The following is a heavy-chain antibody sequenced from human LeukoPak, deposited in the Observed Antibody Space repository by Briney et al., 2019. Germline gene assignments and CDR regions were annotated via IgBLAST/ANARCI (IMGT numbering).Heavy chain of an antibody. CDR1: GFTVDEYA. CDR3: VKDSDSSGWGAFDI. J-gene: IGHJ3*02. D-gene: IGHD6-19*01. Sequence: PGGSLRLSCAASGFTVDEYAMRWVRQVPGKGLEWVSRISWNSGSIVYADSVKGRFIISRDNAKKSLHLQMNSLRAEDTALYYCVKDSDSSGWGAFDIWGQGTMVTVSS. V-gene: IGHV3-9*01. CDR2: ISWNSGSI.